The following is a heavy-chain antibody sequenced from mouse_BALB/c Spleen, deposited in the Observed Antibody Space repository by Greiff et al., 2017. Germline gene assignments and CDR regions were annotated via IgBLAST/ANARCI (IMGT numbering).Heavy chain of an antibody. CDR2: ISSGGSYT. CDR3: ARQEKSYDGYYEGGAMDY. Sequence: EVQVVESGGDLVKPGGSLKLSCAASGFTFSSYGMSWVRQTPDKRLEWVATISSGGSYTYYPDSVKGRFTISRDNAKNTLYLQMSSLKSEDTAMYYDARQEKSYDGYYEGGAMDYWGQGTSVTVSS. J-gene: IGHJ4*01. D-gene: IGHD2-3*01. CDR1: GFTFSSYG. V-gene: IGHV5-6*01.